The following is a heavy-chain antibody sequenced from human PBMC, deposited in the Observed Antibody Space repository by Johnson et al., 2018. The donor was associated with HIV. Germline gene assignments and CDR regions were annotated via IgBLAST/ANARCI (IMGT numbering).Heavy chain of an antibody. CDR2: IKHDGSEK. J-gene: IGHJ3*02. CDR3: AKESAFDI. Sequence: VQLVESGGGLVQPGGSLRLSCAASGFTFSSYWMSWVRQAPGKGLAWVANIKHDGSEKYYADNVKGRFTISRDNSKNTLYLQMNSLRAEDTAVYYCAKESAFDIWGQGTMVTVSS. CDR1: GFTFSSYW. V-gene: IGHV3-7*01.